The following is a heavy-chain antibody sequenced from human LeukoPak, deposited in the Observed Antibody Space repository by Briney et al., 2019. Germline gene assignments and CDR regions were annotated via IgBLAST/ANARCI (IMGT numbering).Heavy chain of an antibody. Sequence: SETLSLTCAVYGGSFSGYYWSWIRQPPGKGLEWIREVNHSGSTNYNPSLKSRVTISVDTSKNQFSLKLSSVTAADTAVYYCASPQWDYDSSFDYWGQGTLVTVSS. CDR3: ASPQWDYDSSFDY. D-gene: IGHD3-22*01. V-gene: IGHV4-34*01. J-gene: IGHJ4*02. CDR1: GGSFSGYY. CDR2: VNHSGST.